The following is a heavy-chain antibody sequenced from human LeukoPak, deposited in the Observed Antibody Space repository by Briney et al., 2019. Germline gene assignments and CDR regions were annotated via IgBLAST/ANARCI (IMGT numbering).Heavy chain of an antibody. J-gene: IGHJ6*02. CDR1: GDSVSSNSAA. Sequence: PSQTLSLTCAISGDSVSSNSAAWNWIRQSPSRGLEWLGRTYYRSKWYNDYAVSVKSRITINPDTSKNQFSLQLNSVTPEDTAVYYCARGDTIPPGPAYYYYGMDVWGQGTTVTVSS. CDR2: TYYRSKWYN. D-gene: IGHD5-18*01. V-gene: IGHV6-1*01. CDR3: ARGDTIPPGPAYYYYGMDV.